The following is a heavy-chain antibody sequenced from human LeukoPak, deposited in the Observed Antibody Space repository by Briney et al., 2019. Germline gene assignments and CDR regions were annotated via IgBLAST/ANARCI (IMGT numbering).Heavy chain of an antibody. Sequence: SETLSLACTVSGGSISSYYWSWLRQPPGKGLEWIGYIYYSGSTNYNPSLKSRVTISVDTSKNQFSLKLSSVTAADTAVYYCASVVRFGELFGGIDPWGQGTLVTVSS. CDR3: ASVVRFGELFGGIDP. CDR2: IYYSGST. CDR1: GGSISSYY. V-gene: IGHV4-59*01. D-gene: IGHD3-10*01. J-gene: IGHJ5*02.